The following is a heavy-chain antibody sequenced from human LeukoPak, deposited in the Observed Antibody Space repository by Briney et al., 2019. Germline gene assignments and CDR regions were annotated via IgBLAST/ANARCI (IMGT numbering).Heavy chain of an antibody. CDR1: GGSVSSGSYY. D-gene: IGHD5-24*01. J-gene: IGHJ4*02. CDR2: IHYSGST. Sequence: SETLSLTCTVSGGSVSSGSYYWSWIRQPPGKGLEWIGYIHYSGSTKYNPSLKSRVTISVDTSNNHFSLKLSSVTAADTAVYFCARVHPDGYSAYWGQGILVTVSS. CDR3: ARVHPDGYSAY. V-gene: IGHV4-61*03.